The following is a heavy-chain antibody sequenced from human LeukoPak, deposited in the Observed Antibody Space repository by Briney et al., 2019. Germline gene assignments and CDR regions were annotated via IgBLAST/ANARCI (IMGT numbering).Heavy chain of an antibody. CDR2: IKQDGSEK. J-gene: IGHJ4*02. CDR1: GFTLSNYW. CDR3: ASEHTYYYGSGSSLDY. V-gene: IGHV3-7*01. Sequence: PGGSLRLSCEVSGFTLSNYWMSWVRPAPGKGLEWVANIKQDGSEKNYVDSVKGRFNISRDNTNNLLFLQMDTLRVEDTAVYYCASEHTYYYGSGSSLDYWGQGTLVTVSS. D-gene: IGHD3-10*01.